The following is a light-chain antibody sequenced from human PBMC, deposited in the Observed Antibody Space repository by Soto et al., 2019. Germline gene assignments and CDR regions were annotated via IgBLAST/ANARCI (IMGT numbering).Light chain of an antibody. Sequence: EIVLTECPGTRSLSPWERSTLSFMASQSVSSSYLAWYQQKPGQAPRLLIYGASSRATGIPDRFSGSGSGTDFTLTISSLQPDDFATYYCQHYNSYSEAFGQGTKVDI. CDR2: GAS. J-gene: IGKJ1*01. CDR3: QHYNSYSEA. CDR1: QSVSSSY. V-gene: IGKV3-20*01.